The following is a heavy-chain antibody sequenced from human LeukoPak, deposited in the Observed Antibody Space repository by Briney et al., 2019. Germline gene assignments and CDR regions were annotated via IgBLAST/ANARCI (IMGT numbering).Heavy chain of an antibody. J-gene: IGHJ5*02. CDR1: GYTFTSYG. CDR2: VSAYNGNT. D-gene: IGHD2-2*01. Sequence: ASVKVSCKASGYTFTSYGISWVRQAPGQGLEWMGWVSAYNGNTNYAQKLQGRVTMTTDTSTSTAYMELRSLRSDDTAVYYCARVSHSCSSTSCYENWFDPWGQGTLVTVSS. CDR3: ARVSHSCSSTSCYENWFDP. V-gene: IGHV1-18*01.